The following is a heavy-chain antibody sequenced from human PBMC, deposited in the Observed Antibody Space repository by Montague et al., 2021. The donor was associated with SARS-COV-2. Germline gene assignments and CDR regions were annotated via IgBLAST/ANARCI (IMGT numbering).Heavy chain of an antibody. D-gene: IGHD4-11*01. J-gene: IGHJ4*02. CDR1: GESFSGFF. CDR2: INDRGGTNY. V-gene: IGHV4-34*01. CDR3: ARCDTRTLTVISLRGKSANDY. Sequence: SETLSLTCAVYGESFSGFFWSWIRQPPGKGLEWIAEINDRGGTNYNYSLSRGGRVTISADTSKNQFSLKLRSVTAADTAVYYCARCDTRTLTVISLRGKSANDYWGQGTLVTVSS.